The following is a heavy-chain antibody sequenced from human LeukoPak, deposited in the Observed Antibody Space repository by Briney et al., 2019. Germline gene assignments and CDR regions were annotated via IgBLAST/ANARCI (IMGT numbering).Heavy chain of an antibody. Sequence: PGRSLRLSCAASGFTFSSYGFHWVRQAPGKGLEWVAVIWYDGSNKYYADSVKGRFTISRDSSKNTLYLQINSLRAEDTAVYYCAKDGSGGGWKWFDPWGQGTLVTVSS. V-gene: IGHV3-33*06. CDR1: GFTFSSYG. CDR3: AKDGSGGGWKWFDP. CDR2: IWYDGSNK. J-gene: IGHJ5*02. D-gene: IGHD2-15*01.